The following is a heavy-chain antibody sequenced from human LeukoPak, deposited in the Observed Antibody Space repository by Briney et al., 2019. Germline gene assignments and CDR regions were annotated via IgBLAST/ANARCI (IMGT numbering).Heavy chain of an antibody. V-gene: IGHV3-11*04. CDR2: ISSSGSTI. CDR1: GFTFSDYY. D-gene: IGHD3-3*01. J-gene: IGHJ3*02. Sequence: GGSLRLSCAASGFTFSDYYMSWIRQAPGKGLEWVSYISSSGSTIYYADSVKGRFTISRDNAKNSLYLQMNSLRAEDTAVYYCARDGRFDFWSGYYTGHAFDIRGQGTMVTVSS. CDR3: ARDGRFDFWSGYYTGHAFDI.